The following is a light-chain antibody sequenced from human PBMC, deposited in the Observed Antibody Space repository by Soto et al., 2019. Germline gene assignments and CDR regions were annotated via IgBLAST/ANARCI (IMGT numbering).Light chain of an antibody. CDR3: SSYTSSSSIYV. V-gene: IGLV2-14*01. CDR2: EVG. J-gene: IGLJ6*01. Sequence: QSVLTQPASVSGSPGQSITISCTGTSSDIGAYNYVSWYQQHPGKAPKLMIYEVGNRPSGLANRFSGSKSGNTASLTISGLHDEDEADYFCSSYTSSSSIYVFGTGTKLTVL. CDR1: SSDIGAYNY.